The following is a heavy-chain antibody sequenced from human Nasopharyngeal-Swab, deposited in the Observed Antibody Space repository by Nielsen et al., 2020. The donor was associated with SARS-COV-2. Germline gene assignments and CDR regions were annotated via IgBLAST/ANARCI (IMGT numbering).Heavy chain of an antibody. CDR3: ARVTLGEDSYGDNWFDP. J-gene: IGHJ5*02. V-gene: IGHV4-38-2*02. D-gene: IGHD5-18*01. CDR2: IYHSGST. Sequence: VRQMPGKGLEWIGSIYHSGSTYYNPSLKSRVTISVDTSKNHFSLKLSSVTAADTAVYYCARVTLGEDSYGDNWFDPWGQGTLVTVSS.